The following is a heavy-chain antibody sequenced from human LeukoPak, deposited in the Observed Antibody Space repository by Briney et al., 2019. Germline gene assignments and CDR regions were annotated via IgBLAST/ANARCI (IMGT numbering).Heavy chain of an antibody. CDR3: ATTDRKPRYYYDSSLKGDAFDI. Sequence: ASVKVSCKASGYTFTKYGITWVRQAPGQGLEWMGWISTYNGNTNYAQKLQGRVTMTTDTSTSTAYMELRSLISDDAAVYYCATTDRKPRYYYDSSLKGDAFDIWGQGTMVTVSS. V-gene: IGHV1-18*01. CDR1: GYTFTKYG. J-gene: IGHJ3*02. D-gene: IGHD3-22*01. CDR2: ISTYNGNT.